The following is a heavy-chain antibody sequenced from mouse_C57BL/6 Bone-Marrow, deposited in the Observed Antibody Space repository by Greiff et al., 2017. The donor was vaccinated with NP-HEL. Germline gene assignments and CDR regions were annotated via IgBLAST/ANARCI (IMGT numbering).Heavy chain of an antibody. CDR1: GYSITSGYY. Sequence: VQLKESGPGLVKPSQSLSLTCSVTGYSITSGYYWNWIRQFPGNKLEWMGYISYDGSNNYNPSLKNRISITRDTSKNQFFLKLNSVTTEDTATYYCAREAVYDGYPYWYFDVWGTGTTVTVSS. CDR2: ISYDGSN. V-gene: IGHV3-6*01. D-gene: IGHD2-3*01. CDR3: AREAVYDGYPYWYFDV. J-gene: IGHJ1*03.